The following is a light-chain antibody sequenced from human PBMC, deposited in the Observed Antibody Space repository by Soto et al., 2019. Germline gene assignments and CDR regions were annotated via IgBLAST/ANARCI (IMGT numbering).Light chain of an antibody. V-gene: IGKV3-20*01. J-gene: IGKJ2*01. CDR1: QSVDRAY. Sequence: EVVLTQSPGTLSLSPGERATLSCRASQSVDRAYLAWYQQKPGQAPRLLMYGSSNRASDIPDRFSGSGSGQDFALTTSRLEPEDFAVYYCQQYSDSPPYTFGQGTKLEIK. CDR3: QQYSDSPPYT. CDR2: GSS.